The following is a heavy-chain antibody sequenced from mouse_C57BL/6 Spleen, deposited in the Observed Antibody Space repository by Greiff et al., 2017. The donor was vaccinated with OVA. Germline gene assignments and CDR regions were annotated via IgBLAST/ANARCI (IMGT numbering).Heavy chain of an antibody. Sequence: VQLQQSGPELVKPGASVKIPCKASGYTFTDYNMDWVKQSHGKSLEWIGDINPNNGGTIYNQKFKGKATLTVDKSSSTAYMELRSLTSEDTAVYYGARSVDSSGSSYAMDYGGQGTSGTVSS. CDR3: ARSVDSSGSSYAMDY. V-gene: IGHV1-18*01. CDR1: GYTFTDYN. J-gene: IGHJ4*01. CDR2: INPNNGGT. D-gene: IGHD3-2*02.